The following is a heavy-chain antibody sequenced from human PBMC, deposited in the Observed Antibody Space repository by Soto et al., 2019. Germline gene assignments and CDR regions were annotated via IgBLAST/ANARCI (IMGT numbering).Heavy chain of an antibody. J-gene: IGHJ5*02. Sequence: GASVKVSCKASGYTFTSYAMHWVRQAPGQRLEWMGWINAGNGNTKYSQKFQGRVTITRDTSASTAYMELSSLRSEDTAVYYCARDLPGSSSSWYGYNWFDPWGQGTLVTVSS. CDR2: INAGNGNT. V-gene: IGHV1-3*01. CDR3: ARDLPGSSSSWYGYNWFDP. D-gene: IGHD6-13*01. CDR1: GYTFTSYA.